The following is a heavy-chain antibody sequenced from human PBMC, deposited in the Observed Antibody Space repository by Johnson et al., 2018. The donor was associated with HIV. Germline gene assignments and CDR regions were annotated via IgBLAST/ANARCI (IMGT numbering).Heavy chain of an antibody. Sequence: VQLVESGGGLVQPGGSLRLSCSASGFTFSPFWMTWVRQAPGKGLEWVASIRHDGSEKYYGDSVKGRFTISSDNAKNSLYLQRNSLRAEDTAVYCCATSQGSGEGAFDIWGQGTVVTVSS. V-gene: IGHV3-7*05. CDR2: IRHDGSEK. CDR1: GFTFSPFW. D-gene: IGHD2-21*01. J-gene: IGHJ3*02. CDR3: ATSQGSGEGAFDI.